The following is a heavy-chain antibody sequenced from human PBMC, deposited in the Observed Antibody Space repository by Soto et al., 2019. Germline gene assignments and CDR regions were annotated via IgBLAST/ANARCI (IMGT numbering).Heavy chain of an antibody. CDR3: ARDSRGVAGTQRGYYFDY. CDR1: GGSISSYY. J-gene: IGHJ4*02. D-gene: IGHD6-19*01. Sequence: TLSLTCTVSGGSISSYYWSWIRQPAGKGLEWIGRIYTSGSTNYNPSLKSRVTMSVDTSKNQFSLKLSSVTAADTAVYYCARDSRGVAGTQRGYYFDYWGQGTLVTVSS. CDR2: IYTSGST. V-gene: IGHV4-4*07.